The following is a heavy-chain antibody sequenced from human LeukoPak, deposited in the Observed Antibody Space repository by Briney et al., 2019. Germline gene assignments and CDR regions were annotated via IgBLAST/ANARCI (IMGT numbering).Heavy chain of an antibody. CDR1: GFTFSSYG. V-gene: IGHV3-33*01. D-gene: IGHD3-10*01. CDR2: IWYDGSNK. CDR3: ARASGLTYYYYYGMDV. Sequence: GGSLRLSCAASGFTFSSYGMHWGRQAPGKGLEWVAVIWYDGSNKYYADSVKGRFTISRDNSKNTLYLQMNSLRAEDTAVYYCARASGLTYYYYYGMDVWGKGTTVTVSS. J-gene: IGHJ6*04.